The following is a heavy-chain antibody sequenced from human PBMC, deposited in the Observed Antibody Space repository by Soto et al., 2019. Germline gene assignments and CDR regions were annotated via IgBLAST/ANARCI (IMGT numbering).Heavy chain of an antibody. J-gene: IGHJ5*02. CDR2: MNPNSGNT. Sequence: QVQLVQSGAEVKKPGASVKVSCKASGYTFTSYDINWVRQDTGQGLEWMGWMNPNSGNTGYAQKFQGRVTMTRNTSISTAYMELSSLRSEDTAVYYCARGRRRPEEAWFDPWGQGTLVTVSS. CDR1: GYTFTSYD. V-gene: IGHV1-8*01. CDR3: ARGRRRPEEAWFDP.